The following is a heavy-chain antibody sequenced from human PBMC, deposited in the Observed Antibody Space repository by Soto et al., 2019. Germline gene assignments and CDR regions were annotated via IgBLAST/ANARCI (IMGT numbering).Heavy chain of an antibody. CDR1: GGSISSSSYY. CDR3: ARETDIVATTLIDY. V-gene: IGHV4-39*02. D-gene: IGHD5-12*01. Sequence: SETLSLTCTVSGGSISSSSYYWGWIRQPPGKGLEWIGSIYYSGSTYYNPSLKSRVTISVDTSKNQFSLKLSSVTAADTAVYYCARETDIVATTLIDYWGQGTLVTVSS. J-gene: IGHJ4*02. CDR2: IYYSGST.